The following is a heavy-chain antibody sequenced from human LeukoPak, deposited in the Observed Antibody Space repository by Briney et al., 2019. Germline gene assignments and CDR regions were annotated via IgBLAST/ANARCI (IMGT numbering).Heavy chain of an antibody. CDR1: GGSFNISSYY. CDR2: IYSSGST. D-gene: IGHD3-3*01. Sequence: SETLSLTCTVSGGSFNISSYYWGWIRQPPGKGLEWIGRIYSSGSTYYNPSLKSRVTISVDTSKNQFSLKLSSVTAADTAVYYCARDDKIFGVVIPPSFVYWGQGTLVTVS. V-gene: IGHV4-39*02. CDR3: ARDDKIFGVVIPPSFVY. J-gene: IGHJ4*02.